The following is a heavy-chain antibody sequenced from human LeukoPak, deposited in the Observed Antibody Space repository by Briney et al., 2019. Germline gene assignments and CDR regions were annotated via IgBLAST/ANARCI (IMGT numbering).Heavy chain of an antibody. D-gene: IGHD1-26*01. Sequence: PSETLSLTCTVSGGSISSSSYYWGWIRQPPGKGLEWVSVIYSGGSTYYADSVKGRFAISRDNSKNTLYLQMNSLRAEDTAVYYCVRDRGTYRPIDYWGQGTLVTVSS. CDR2: IYSGGST. V-gene: IGHV3-53*01. CDR1: GGSISSSSYY. CDR3: VRDRGTYRPIDY. J-gene: IGHJ4*02.